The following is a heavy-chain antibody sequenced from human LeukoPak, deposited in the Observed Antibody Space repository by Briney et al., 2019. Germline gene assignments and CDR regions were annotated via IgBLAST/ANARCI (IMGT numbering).Heavy chain of an antibody. CDR2: IYSRVTT. J-gene: IGHJ4*02. Sequence: SQTLSLTCTVSGGSISSGSHYWSWVRQPARKGLEWIGRIYSRVTTYNPSLKSRVTMSVDTSKNQFSLKLSSVTAADTAVYYCARIITYYDILTGYILRYFDYWGQGTLVTVSS. CDR3: ARIITYYDILTGYILRYFDY. V-gene: IGHV4-61*02. CDR1: GGSISSGSHY. D-gene: IGHD3-9*01.